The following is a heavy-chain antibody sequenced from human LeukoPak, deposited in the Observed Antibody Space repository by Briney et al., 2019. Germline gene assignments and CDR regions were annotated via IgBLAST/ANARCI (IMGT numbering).Heavy chain of an antibody. D-gene: IGHD2-2*01. Sequence: SETLSPTCTVSGGSISSYYWSWIRQPAGKGLEWIGRIYTSGSTNYNPSLKSRVTMSVDTSKNQFSLKLSSVTAADTAVYYCARDERYCSSTSCWGDWFDPWGQGTLVTVSS. CDR3: ARDERYCSSTSCWGDWFDP. V-gene: IGHV4-4*07. CDR1: GGSISSYY. J-gene: IGHJ5*02. CDR2: IYTSGST.